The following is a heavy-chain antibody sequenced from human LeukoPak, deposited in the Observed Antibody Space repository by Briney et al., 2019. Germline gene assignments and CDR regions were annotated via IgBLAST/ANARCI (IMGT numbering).Heavy chain of an antibody. CDR1: GFTFSRYA. Sequence: RGCLRLSCAPSGFTFSRYAMSWVREAPGKGLEWGSAISPGGGRPYYADSVKGRFSISRDNSKNTQYLQMNSLRAEDTDVYYCAREGGVAEAGGWFDP. D-gene: IGHD6-13*01. CDR2: ISPGGGRP. CDR3: AREGGVAEAGGWFDP. J-gene: IGHJ5*02. V-gene: IGHV3-23*01.